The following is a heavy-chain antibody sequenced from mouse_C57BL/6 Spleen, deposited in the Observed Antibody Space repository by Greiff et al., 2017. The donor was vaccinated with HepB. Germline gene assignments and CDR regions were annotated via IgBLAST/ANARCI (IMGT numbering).Heavy chain of an antibody. CDR2: ISDGGSYT. CDR1: GFTFSSYA. Sequence: EVKLVESGGGLVKPGGSLKLSCAASGFTFSSYAMSWVRQTPEKRLEWVATISDGGSYTYYPDNVKGRFTISRDNAKNNLYLQMSHLKSEDTAMYYCARDEATKGFAYWDQGTLVTVSA. V-gene: IGHV5-4*01. CDR3: ARDEATKGFAY. J-gene: IGHJ3*01.